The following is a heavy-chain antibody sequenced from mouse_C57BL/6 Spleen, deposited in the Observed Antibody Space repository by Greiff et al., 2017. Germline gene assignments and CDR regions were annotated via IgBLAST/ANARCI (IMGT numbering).Heavy chain of an antibody. D-gene: IGHD1-1*01. CDR3: ASGDTTVSKDY. CDR2: IHPNSGST. Sequence: VQLQQPGAELVKPGASVKLSCKASGYTFTSYWMHWVKQRPGQGLEWIGMIHPNSGSTNYNEKFKSKATLTVDKSSSTAYMQLSSLTSDDSAVYYCASGDTTVSKDYWGQGTSVTVSS. CDR1: GYTFTSYW. J-gene: IGHJ4*01. V-gene: IGHV1-64*01.